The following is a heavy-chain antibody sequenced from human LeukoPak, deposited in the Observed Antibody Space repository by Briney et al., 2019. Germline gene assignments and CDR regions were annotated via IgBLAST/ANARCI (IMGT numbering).Heavy chain of an antibody. J-gene: IGHJ4*02. CDR1: GYTFTSYA. CDR2: INAGNGNT. D-gene: IGHD6-13*01. CDR3: ARDRSSSWPELDY. Sequence: ASVKVSCKASGYTFTSYAMHWVRQAPGQRLEWMGRINAGNGNTKYSQKFQGRVTITRDTSASTAYMELSSLRSEDTAVYYCARDRSSSWPELDYWGQGTLVTVSS. V-gene: IGHV1-3*01.